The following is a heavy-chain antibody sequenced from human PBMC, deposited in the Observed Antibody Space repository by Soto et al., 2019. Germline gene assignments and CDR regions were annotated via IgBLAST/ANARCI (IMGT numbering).Heavy chain of an antibody. J-gene: IGHJ4*02. CDR2: VSGGSGVT. D-gene: IGHD1-1*01. V-gene: IGHV3-23*01. CDR1: GFSFSTYG. Sequence: EVQLLESGGGLVQPGGSLRLSCAVSGFSFSTYGVTWVRQAPGKGLEWVSGVSGGSGVTHYADSVKGRFTITGDNSKNTVYLHMNRLRVEYTAVYYGEKWNGYGDYWGQGTLVTVSS. CDR3: EKWNGYGDY.